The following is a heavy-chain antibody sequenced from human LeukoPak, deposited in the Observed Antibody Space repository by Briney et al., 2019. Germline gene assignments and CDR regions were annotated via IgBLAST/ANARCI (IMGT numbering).Heavy chain of an antibody. CDR2: ISGSGGST. Sequence: GGSLRLSCAVSGFTFSGYAMSWVRQAPGKWLEWVSAISGSGGSTYYADSVKGRFTISRDNSKNTRYLQMNSLRAEDTAVYYGAKHDSSGTDLSAFDIWGQGTMVTVSS. V-gene: IGHV3-23*01. CDR3: AKHDSSGTDLSAFDI. J-gene: IGHJ3*02. CDR1: GFTFSGYA. D-gene: IGHD3-22*01.